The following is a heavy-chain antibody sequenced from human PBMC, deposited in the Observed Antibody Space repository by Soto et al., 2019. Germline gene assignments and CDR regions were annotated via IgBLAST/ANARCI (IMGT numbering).Heavy chain of an antibody. Sequence: QVQLVQSGAEVKKPESSVKVSCKASGGTFGSYAISWVLQAPGQGLEWMGGIIPITATANYAQKFQGRVKITADESTSTASRQLSSLRSEDTAVYYCARSQSSSTSLEIYYYFYYGMDVWGQGTTVTVSS. V-gene: IGHV1-69*01. CDR1: GGTFGSYA. CDR2: IIPITATA. J-gene: IGHJ6*02. D-gene: IGHD2-2*01. CDR3: ARSQSSSTSLEIYYYFYYGMDV.